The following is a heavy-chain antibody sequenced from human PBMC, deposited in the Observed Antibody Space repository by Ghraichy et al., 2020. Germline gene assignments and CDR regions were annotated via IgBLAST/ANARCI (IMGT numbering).Heavy chain of an antibody. Sequence: GSLRLSCTASGITFADYAVTWFRQAPGRGLEWVGYIRSKPYGETRAYAASVEDRFSISRDDSKSIAYLQMNSLQTEDSAVFYCSLSPGYAGFWYITYWGQGTRVTVSS. V-gene: IGHV3-49*03. CDR2: IRSKPYGETR. D-gene: IGHD6-13*01. CDR3: SLSPGYAGFWYITY. J-gene: IGHJ4*02. CDR1: GITFADYA.